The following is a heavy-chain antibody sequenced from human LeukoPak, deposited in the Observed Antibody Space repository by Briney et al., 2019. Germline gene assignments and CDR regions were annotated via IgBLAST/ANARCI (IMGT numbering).Heavy chain of an antibody. CDR1: GGTFTSYA. J-gene: IGHJ4*02. CDR2: IIPIFGTA. Sequence: GASVRLSCKASGGTFTSYAISWVRQAPGQGLEWMGGIIPIFGTANYAQKFQGRVTITADKSTITAYMELGSLRAEDTAVYYCARASLDCSSTSCFVYWGQVTLVTVAS. D-gene: IGHD2-2*01. CDR3: ARASLDCSSTSCFVY. V-gene: IGHV1-69*06.